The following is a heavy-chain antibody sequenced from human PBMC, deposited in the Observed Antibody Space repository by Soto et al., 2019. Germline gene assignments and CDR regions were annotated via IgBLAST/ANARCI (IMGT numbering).Heavy chain of an antibody. CDR2: ISGSDGST. CDR3: AKGLGISLYFDY. Sequence: SGGSLRLSCAASGFTFSSYAMSWVRQAPGKGLEWVSAISGSDGSTYYADSVKGRFTISRDNSKNTLYLQMNSLRAEDTAVYYCAKGLGISLYFDYWGQGTLVTVSS. CDR1: GFTFSSYA. J-gene: IGHJ4*02. D-gene: IGHD6-6*01. V-gene: IGHV3-23*01.